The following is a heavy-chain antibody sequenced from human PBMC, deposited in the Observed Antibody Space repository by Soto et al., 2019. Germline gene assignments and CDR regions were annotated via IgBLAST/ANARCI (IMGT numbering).Heavy chain of an antibody. CDR3: AKRRGAGGHFDY. D-gene: IGHD2-15*01. CDR2: VSIGGST. CDR1: GFTFSSYA. Sequence: DVQLLESGGGLVQPEGSLRLSCAASGFTFSSYAMGWVRQGTGKGLEWVAVVSIGGSTHYADSVRGRFTIPRAHSKNTLAPQMNSLTAEDTAVYFCAKRRGAGGHFDYWGQGALVTVSS. V-gene: IGHV3-23*01. J-gene: IGHJ4*02.